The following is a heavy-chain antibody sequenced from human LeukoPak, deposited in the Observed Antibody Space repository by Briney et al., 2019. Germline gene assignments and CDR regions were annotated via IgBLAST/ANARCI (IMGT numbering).Heavy chain of an antibody. Sequence: SETLSLTCAVSGGSITTTNWWSWSRQPPGKGLEWIGEVHISGATNYNPSLESRVSMSIHKSKNHLSLVVTSVTSPDTAIYYCTRESGAFSPFGFWGQGTLLTASS. CDR1: GGSITTTNW. CDR3: TRESGAFSPFGF. V-gene: IGHV4-4*02. CDR2: VHISGAT. J-gene: IGHJ4*02. D-gene: IGHD1-26*01.